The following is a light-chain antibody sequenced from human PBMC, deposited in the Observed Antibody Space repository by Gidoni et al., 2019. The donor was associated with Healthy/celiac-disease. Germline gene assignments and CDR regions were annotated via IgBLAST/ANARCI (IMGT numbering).Light chain of an antibody. V-gene: IGKV3-20*01. CDR2: GAS. Sequence: ERLLTHAPVPLSLSPGERATLPCRARRSVSSSYLAWYQQKPGQAPRLLIYGASSRATGLPARFSGSGSGTDFTLTISSLESEDFAVYYCQQYGSSPQTFGQGTKVEIK. J-gene: IGKJ1*01. CDR1: RSVSSSY. CDR3: QQYGSSPQT.